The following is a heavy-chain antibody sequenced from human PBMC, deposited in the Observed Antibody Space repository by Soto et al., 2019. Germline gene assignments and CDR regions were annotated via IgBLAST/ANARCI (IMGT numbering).Heavy chain of an antibody. V-gene: IGHV3-23*01. CDR2: ISGSGGST. D-gene: IGHD3-3*01. J-gene: IGHJ6*02. Sequence: PGGSLRLSSAASGFTFSSYAMSWVRQAPGKGLEWVSAISGSGGSTYYADSVKGRFTISRDNSKNTLYLQMNSLRAEDTAVYYCAKQPCIFGCFYYYYGMDVWGQGTTVTVSS. CDR1: GFTFSSYA. CDR3: AKQPCIFGCFYYYYGMDV.